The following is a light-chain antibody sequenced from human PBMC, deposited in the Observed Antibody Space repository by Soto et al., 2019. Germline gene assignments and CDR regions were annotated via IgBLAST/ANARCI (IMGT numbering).Light chain of an antibody. CDR1: KLGDRY. V-gene: IGLV3-1*01. J-gene: IGLJ2*01. CDR2: QDS. CDR3: QAWDSSTVV. Sequence: SYELTQPPSVSVSPGQTASITCSGDKLGDRYAYWYQQKPGQSPVLVIYQDSQRPSGIPERFSGSNSGNTATLTISGTQATDEADYYCQAWDSSTVVFGGGTKVTVL.